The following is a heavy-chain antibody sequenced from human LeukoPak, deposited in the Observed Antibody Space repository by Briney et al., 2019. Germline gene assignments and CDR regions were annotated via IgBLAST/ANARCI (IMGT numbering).Heavy chain of an antibody. CDR1: GYTFTGYY. Sequence: ASVKVSCKASGYTFTGYYMHWVRRAPGQGLEWMGWINPNSGGTNYAQKFQGRVTMTRDTSISTAYMELSRLRSDDTAVYYCAREVDYYDSSGYDYWGQGTLVTVSS. V-gene: IGHV1-2*02. CDR3: AREVDYYDSSGYDY. CDR2: INPNSGGT. J-gene: IGHJ4*02. D-gene: IGHD3-22*01.